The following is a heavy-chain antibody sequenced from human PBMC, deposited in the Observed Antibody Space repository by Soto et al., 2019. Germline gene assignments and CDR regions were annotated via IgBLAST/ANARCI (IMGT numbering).Heavy chain of an antibody. CDR1: RFTFLNYA. J-gene: IGHJ4*01. Sequence: QVQLVESGGGVVQPGRSLRLSCVASRFTFLNYAMHWVRQAPGKGLEWVALISYDGTNKYHADSVKGRFTISRDNSKNTLYLQMNSLRPEDTAVYYCARDPLQWLSTGTLDYWGHGTLVTVSS. CDR3: ARDPLQWLSTGTLDY. V-gene: IGHV3-30-3*01. CDR2: ISYDGTNK. D-gene: IGHD6-19*01.